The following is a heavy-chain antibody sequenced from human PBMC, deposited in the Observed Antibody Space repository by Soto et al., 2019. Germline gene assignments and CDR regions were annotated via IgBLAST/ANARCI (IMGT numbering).Heavy chain of an antibody. CDR1: GDTFKNCV. CDR3: AAELGFGKLSVV. D-gene: IGHD3-10*01. J-gene: IGHJ6*02. V-gene: IGHV1-69*01. Sequence: QVQVVQSGVEVRRPGSSVTVSCKASGDTFKNCVISWVRQAPGQGLEWMGGIIPLFGTTDFAQRFQGRLTITTDESTTTAYMELRRLRSEDTATYYCAAELGFGKLSVVWGQGTTVIVSS. CDR2: IIPLFGTT.